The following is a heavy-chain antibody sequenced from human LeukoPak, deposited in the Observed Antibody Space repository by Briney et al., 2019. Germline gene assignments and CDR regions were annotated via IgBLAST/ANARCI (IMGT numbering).Heavy chain of an antibody. CDR3: TKELHVAVAVADYYYFYMDV. D-gene: IGHD6-19*01. V-gene: IGHV3-23*01. CDR2: INGGGNTT. J-gene: IGHJ6*03. CDR1: GFAFSSFA. Sequence: GGSLSLSCAASGFAFSSFAMGWVRQPPGKGLEWLSTINGGGNTTFYSDSVKGRFTISRDNSKNTLYLHMDSLRPDDTAIYYCTKELHVAVAVADYYYFYMDVWGRGTAVTVSS.